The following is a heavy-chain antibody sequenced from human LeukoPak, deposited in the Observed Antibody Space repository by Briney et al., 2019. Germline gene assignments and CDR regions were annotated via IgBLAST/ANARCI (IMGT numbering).Heavy chain of an antibody. Sequence: GSLRLSCAASGFTFDNYRMSWVRQAPGKGLEWVSTVNADGGNTYYADSVKGRFTISRDNSKNTLYLQMNSLRAEDTAVYYCAKESGDDSSGYYEVFDYWGQGTLVTVSS. V-gene: IGHV3-23*01. CDR3: AKESGDDSSGYYEVFDY. J-gene: IGHJ4*02. D-gene: IGHD3-22*01. CDR1: GFTFDNYR. CDR2: VNADGGNT.